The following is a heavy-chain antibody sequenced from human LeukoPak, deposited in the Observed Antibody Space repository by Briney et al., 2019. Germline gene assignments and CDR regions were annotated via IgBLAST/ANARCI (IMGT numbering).Heavy chain of an antibody. J-gene: IGHJ3*02. V-gene: IGHV3-21*04. CDR1: GITFSNYN. D-gene: IGHD3-10*01. Sequence: GGSLRLSCAAPGITFSNYNMNWVRQAPGKGLEWISSITSSSSYTFYADSVKGRFTISRDNAKNSLYLQMNSLRAEDTAVYYCARTYYYGSGSYVSDPAFDIWGQGTMVTVSS. CDR2: ITSSSSYT. CDR3: ARTYYYGSGSYVSDPAFDI.